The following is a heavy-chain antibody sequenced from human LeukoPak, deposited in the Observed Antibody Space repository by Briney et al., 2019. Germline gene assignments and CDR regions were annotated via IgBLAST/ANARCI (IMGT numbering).Heavy chain of an antibody. CDR3: ARHDIVVVPAAIVGAFDI. J-gene: IGHJ3*02. D-gene: IGHD2-2*01. CDR1: GFTFSNYA. CDR2: IYYSGST. Sequence: GSLRLSCAASGFTFSNYAMSWVRQPPGKGLEWIGSIYYSGSTYYNPSLKSRVTISVDTSKNQFSLKLSSVTAADTAVYYCARHDIVVVPAAIVGAFDIWGQGTMVTVSS. V-gene: IGHV4-39*01.